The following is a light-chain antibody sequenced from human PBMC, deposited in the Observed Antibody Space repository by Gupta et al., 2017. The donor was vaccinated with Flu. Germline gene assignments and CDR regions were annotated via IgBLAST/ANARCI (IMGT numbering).Light chain of an antibody. CDR3: SSYTSSSTVV. Sequence: TNSDVGGYNYVSWYQQPPGKAPKLMIYDVSNRPSGVSNRFSGSKSGNTASLTISGLQAEDEADYFCSSYTSSSTVVFGGGTKLTVL. CDR2: DVS. CDR1: NSDVGGYNY. V-gene: IGLV2-14*04. J-gene: IGLJ2*01.